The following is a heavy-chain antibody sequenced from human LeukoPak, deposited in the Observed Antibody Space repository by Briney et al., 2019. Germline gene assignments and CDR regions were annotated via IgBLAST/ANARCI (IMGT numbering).Heavy chain of an antibody. Sequence: SGTLSLTCAVYGGSFSGYYWSWIRQPPGKGLEWIGEINHSGSTNYNPSLKSRVTISVDTSKNQFSLKLSSVTAADTAVYYCARYGQWLVRRGFDYWGQGTLVTVSS. CDR1: GGSFSGYY. V-gene: IGHV4-34*01. J-gene: IGHJ4*02. CDR3: ARYGQWLVRRGFDY. D-gene: IGHD6-19*01. CDR2: INHSGST.